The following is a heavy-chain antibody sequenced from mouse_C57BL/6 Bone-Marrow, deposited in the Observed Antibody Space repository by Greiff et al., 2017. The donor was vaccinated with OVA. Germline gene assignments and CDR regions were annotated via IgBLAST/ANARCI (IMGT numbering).Heavy chain of an antibody. CDR3: ARMGDYGSPFGYFDV. CDR1: GFTFSDYG. V-gene: IGHV5-15*01. D-gene: IGHD1-1*01. J-gene: IGHJ1*03. Sequence: DVMLVESGGGLVQPGGSLKLSCAASGFTFSDYGMAWVRQAPRTGPEWVAFISNLAYSIYYADTVTGRFTISRANAKNTLYLEMSSLRSEDTAMYYCARMGDYGSPFGYFDVWGTGTTDTVSS. CDR2: ISNLAYSI.